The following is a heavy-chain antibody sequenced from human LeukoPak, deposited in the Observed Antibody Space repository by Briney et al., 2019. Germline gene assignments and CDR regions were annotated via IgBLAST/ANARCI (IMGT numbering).Heavy chain of an antibody. D-gene: IGHD1-26*01. CDR1: GYTFTGYY. CDR2: INPNSGGT. CDR3: ARDPPVGRQPGVD. J-gene: IGHJ4*02. V-gene: IGHV1-2*02. Sequence: ASVKVSCKASGYTFTGYYMHWVRQAPGQGLEWMGWINPNSGGTNYAQKFQGRVTMTRDTSISTAYMELSRLRSDDTAVYYCARDPPVGRQPGVDWGQGTLVTVSS.